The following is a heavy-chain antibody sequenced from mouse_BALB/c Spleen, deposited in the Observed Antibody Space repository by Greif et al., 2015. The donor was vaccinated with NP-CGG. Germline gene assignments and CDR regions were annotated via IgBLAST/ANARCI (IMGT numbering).Heavy chain of an antibody. V-gene: IGHV5-6-4*01. CDR2: FSSGGSYT. CDR1: GFPFISYT. Sequence: EVQRVESGGGLVKPGGSLKLSCAASGFPFISYTLSGVRQTPEKRLEWVAPFSSGGSYTYYPDSVKGRFTSPRDNAKNTLYLQMSSLKSEDTAMYYCTRDRGFDYWGQGTTLTVSS. CDR3: TRDRGFDY. J-gene: IGHJ2*01.